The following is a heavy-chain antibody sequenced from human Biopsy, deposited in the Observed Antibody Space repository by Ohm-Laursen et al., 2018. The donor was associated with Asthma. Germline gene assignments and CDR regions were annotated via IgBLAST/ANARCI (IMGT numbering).Heavy chain of an antibody. V-gene: IGHV1-24*01. CDR3: ASDFPKDYVRYNFQF. D-gene: IGHD4-17*01. Sequence: ATVKISCKISGYSLTDLSMHWVRQAPGQGLEWMGGHDHEEGGTVNARRFQGKVTMTEDTSTDTAYMELSSLSSDDTAVYYCASDFPKDYVRYNFQFWGQGTLVTVSS. CDR2: HDHEEGGT. J-gene: IGHJ4*02. CDR1: GYSLTDLS.